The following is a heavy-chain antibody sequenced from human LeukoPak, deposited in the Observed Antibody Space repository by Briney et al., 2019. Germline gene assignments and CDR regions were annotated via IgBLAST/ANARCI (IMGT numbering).Heavy chain of an antibody. Sequence: SVKVSCKASGGTFSSYAISWVRQAPGQGLEWMGGIIPIFGTANYAQKFQGRVTITADKSTSTAYMELSSLRSEDTAVYYCARGDHVRIYAESAFDIWGQGTKVTVSS. D-gene: IGHD3-3*01. CDR1: GGTFSSYA. CDR3: ARGDHVRIYAESAFDI. CDR2: IIPIFGTA. J-gene: IGHJ3*02. V-gene: IGHV1-69*06.